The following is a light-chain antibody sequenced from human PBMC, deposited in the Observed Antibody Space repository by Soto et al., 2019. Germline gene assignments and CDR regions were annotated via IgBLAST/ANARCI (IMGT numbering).Light chain of an antibody. Sequence: DILMARSPLSLRVTPAEPASISCRSCQSLLHSSGYNYLHWFLQKPGQSPQLLISLGSDRASGVPDRFSGSGSGTDFTLKITRVEAEDVGVYYCMQPLQTPWTFGQGTKVDIK. J-gene: IGKJ1*01. V-gene: IGKV2-28*01. CDR3: MQPLQTPWT. CDR1: QSLLHSSGYNY. CDR2: LGS.